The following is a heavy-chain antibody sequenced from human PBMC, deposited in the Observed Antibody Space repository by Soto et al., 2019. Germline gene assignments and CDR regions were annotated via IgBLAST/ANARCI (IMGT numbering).Heavy chain of an antibody. Sequence: TSETLSLTCTVSGGSMSPYYWSWIRQPPGKGLEWIANIYYRGNTNYNPSFESRVTISKNTLYLQMNSLKTEDTAVYYCTTDRKDYYDSSGYPIPYFDYWGQGTLVTVSS. D-gene: IGHD3-22*01. CDR2: IYYRGNT. CDR1: GGSMSPYY. J-gene: IGHJ4*02. V-gene: IGHV4-59*12. CDR3: TTDRKDYYDSSGYPIPYFDY.